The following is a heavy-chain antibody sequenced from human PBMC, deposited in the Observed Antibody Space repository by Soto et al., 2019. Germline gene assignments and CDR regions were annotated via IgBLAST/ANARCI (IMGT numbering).Heavy chain of an antibody. CDR1: GFIFIGSA. V-gene: IGHV3-73*01. Sequence: EVQLVESGGGLVQPGWSLKLSCAASGFIFIGSAVHWVRQPSGEGLERVGRIRNKAKNYATTYGASVQGRFTIPRDDSKTAAFLQMNSLKPDDTAVYYWLRHGISGTTRFDPGGQVTLVTVSS. CDR3: LRHGISGTTRFDP. CDR2: IRNKAKNYAT. D-gene: IGHD1-20*01. J-gene: IGHJ5*02.